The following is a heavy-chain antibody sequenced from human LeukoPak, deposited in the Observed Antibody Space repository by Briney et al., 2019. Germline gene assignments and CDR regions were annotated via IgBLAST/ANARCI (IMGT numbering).Heavy chain of an antibody. J-gene: IGHJ4*02. CDR2: ISYDGSNK. CDR3: AKGERVYYDSSGYYTSPFDY. CDR1: GFTFSSYG. D-gene: IGHD3-22*01. V-gene: IGHV3-30*18. Sequence: GGSLRLPCAASGFTFSSYGMHWVRQAPGKGLEWVAVISYDGSNKYYADSVKGRFTISRDNSKNTLYLQMNSLRAEDTAVYYCAKGERVYYDSSGYYTSPFDYWGQGTLVTVSS.